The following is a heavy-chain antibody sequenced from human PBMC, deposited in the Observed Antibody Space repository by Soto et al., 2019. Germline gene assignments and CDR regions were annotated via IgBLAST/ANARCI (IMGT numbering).Heavy chain of an antibody. CDR3: VRGRPSVLYYYDSSPYTFKSWFDP. CDR2: IYNGGST. CDR1: GYSISSGYY. Sequence: PSETLSLTCAVSGYSISSGYYCGWLRQLPGKGLEWIGSIYNGGSTYYNPSLNSRVTLPIDGTNNHVSLILNSATAADTAVYCCVRGRPSVLYYYDSSPYTFKSWFDPWGQGTMVTVSS. J-gene: IGHJ5*02. V-gene: IGHV4-38-2*01. D-gene: IGHD3-22*01.